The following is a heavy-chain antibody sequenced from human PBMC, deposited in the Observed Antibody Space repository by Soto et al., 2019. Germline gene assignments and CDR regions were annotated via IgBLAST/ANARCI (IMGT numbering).Heavy chain of an antibody. D-gene: IGHD6-6*01. CDR1: GFTFSSYS. Sequence: PGGSLRLSCAASGFTFSSYSMNWVRQAPGKGLEWVSYTSSSSSTIYYADSVKGRFTISRDNAKNSLYLQMNSLRDEDTAVYYCARPEYSSSSYGMDVWGQGTTVTVSS. J-gene: IGHJ6*02. CDR2: TSSSSSTI. CDR3: ARPEYSSSSYGMDV. V-gene: IGHV3-48*02.